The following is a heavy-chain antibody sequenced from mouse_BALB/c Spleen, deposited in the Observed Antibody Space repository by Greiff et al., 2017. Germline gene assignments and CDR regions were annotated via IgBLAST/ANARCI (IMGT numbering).Heavy chain of an antibody. J-gene: IGHJ2*01. Sequence: EVKVVESGGGLVQPGGSRKLSCAASGFTFSSFGMHWVRQAPEKGLEWVAYISSGSSTIYYADTVKGRFTISRDNPKNTLFLQMTSLRSEDTAMYYCAREGLLRPVGGFDYWGQGTTLTVSS. CDR3: AREGLLRPVGGFDY. V-gene: IGHV5-17*02. CDR1: GFTFSSFG. D-gene: IGHD1-2*01. CDR2: ISSGSSTI.